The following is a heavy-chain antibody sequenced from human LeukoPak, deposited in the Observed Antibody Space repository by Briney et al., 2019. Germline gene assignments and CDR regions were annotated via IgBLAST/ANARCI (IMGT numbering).Heavy chain of an antibody. D-gene: IGHD3-10*01. CDR2: MNPNSGNT. V-gene: IGHV1-8*03. Sequence: ASXKVSCKASGYTFTSYDINWVRQATGQGREWMGWMNPNSGNTGYAQKFQGRVAITRNTSISTAYMELSSLRSEDTAVYYCARGNYYGSGSYYWFDPWGQGTLVTVSS. J-gene: IGHJ5*02. CDR3: ARGNYYGSGSYYWFDP. CDR1: GYTFTSYD.